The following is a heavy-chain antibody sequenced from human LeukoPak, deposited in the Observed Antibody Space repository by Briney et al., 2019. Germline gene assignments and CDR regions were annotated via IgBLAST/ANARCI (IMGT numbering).Heavy chain of an antibody. CDR1: GFIVNNKY. D-gene: IGHD3-16*02. CDR2: IYNDGRT. CDR3: ARDLRTGTMITFGGVIVSLPDY. V-gene: IGHV3-53*01. Sequence: GGSLRLSCAASGFIVNNKYMTWVRQAPGKGLEWVSLIYNDGRTYYADSVKGRFTISRDNSRTTLYLLMNSLRAEDTAVYYCARDLRTGTMITFGGVIVSLPDYWGQGTLVTVSS. J-gene: IGHJ4*02.